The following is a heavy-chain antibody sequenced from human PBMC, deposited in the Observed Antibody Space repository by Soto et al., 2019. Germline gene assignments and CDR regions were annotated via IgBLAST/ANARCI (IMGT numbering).Heavy chain of an antibody. Sequence: QVQLVESGGGLVKPGGSLRLSCAATGFSFSDYDMTWIRQAPGQGLEWLSYISRTDSSKYYAGSVKGRFTISVDSAKRSVYLQMNSLSADDTAVYYCARDLYGLDVWGQGTTVIVSS. V-gene: IGHV3-11*01. CDR3: ARDLYGLDV. CDR1: GFSFSDYD. J-gene: IGHJ6*02. CDR2: ISRTDSSK.